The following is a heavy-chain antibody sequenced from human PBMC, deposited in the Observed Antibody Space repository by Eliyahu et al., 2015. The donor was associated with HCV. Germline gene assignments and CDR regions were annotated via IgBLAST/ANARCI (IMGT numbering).Heavy chain of an antibody. D-gene: IGHD4-17*01. J-gene: IGHJ4*02. CDR2: IKHDGSEK. CDR1: GFXFGSIW. V-gene: IGHV3-7*01. CDR3: VRDSRDYASEFDY. Sequence: EVQLVESGGGLVQPGGSLRLSCAASGFXFGSIWMGWVRQAPGKGLGWVANIKHDGSEKYYVDSVKGRFTISRDNAKNSLYLQMNSLRAEDTAVYYCVRDSRDYASEFDYWGQGTLVTVSS.